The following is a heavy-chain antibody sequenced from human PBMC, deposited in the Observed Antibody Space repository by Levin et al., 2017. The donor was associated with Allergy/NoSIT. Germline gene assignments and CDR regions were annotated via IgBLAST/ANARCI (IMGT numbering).Heavy chain of an antibody. V-gene: IGHV3-23*01. CDR2: ISGSGGST. D-gene: IGHD2-15*01. Sequence: GESLKISCAASGFTFSSYAMSWVRQAPGKGLEWVSAISGSGGSTYYADSVKGRFTISRDNSKNTLYLQMNSLRAEDTAVYYCAKQYCSGGSCFKSLSFGGQGTLVTVSS. CDR1: GFTFSSYA. CDR3: AKQYCSGGSCFKSLSF. J-gene: IGHJ4*02.